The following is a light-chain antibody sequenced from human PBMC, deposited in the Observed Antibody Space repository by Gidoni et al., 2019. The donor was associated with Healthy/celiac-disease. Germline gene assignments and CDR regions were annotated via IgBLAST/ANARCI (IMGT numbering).Light chain of an antibody. J-gene: IGKJ2*01. CDR2: GAS. V-gene: IGKV3-15*01. Sequence: EIVMTQSQATLSVSPGERATLSCRASQSVSSNLAWYPQKPGQAPRLLIYGASTRATGIPATFSGSGSGTEFTLTISSLQSEDFAVYYCQQYNNWPPVTFGQXTKLEIK. CDR1: QSVSSN. CDR3: QQYNNWPPVT.